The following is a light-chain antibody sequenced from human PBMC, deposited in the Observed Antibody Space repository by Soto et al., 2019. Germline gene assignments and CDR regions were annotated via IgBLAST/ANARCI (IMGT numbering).Light chain of an antibody. V-gene: IGKV3-11*01. CDR2: DAS. CDR1: QSVSKY. J-gene: IGKJ4*01. CDR3: QQRSNWPRIT. Sequence: EIVLTQSPATLSLSPGERATLSCRASQSVSKYLAWYQQKPGQAPRLLIHDASNRATGIPARFSGSGSGTDFTLTISSLEPEDSGVYYCQQRSNWPRITFGGGTKVEIK.